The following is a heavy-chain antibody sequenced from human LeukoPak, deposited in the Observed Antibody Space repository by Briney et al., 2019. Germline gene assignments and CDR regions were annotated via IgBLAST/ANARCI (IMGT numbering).Heavy chain of an antibody. CDR1: SYTFTRYG. D-gene: IGHD3-9*01. Sequence: ASVKVSCKASSYTFTRYGISWVRQAPGQGLEWMGWISAYNGNTYYAQKLQGRVTMTTDTSTSTAYMELSRLRSDDTAVYYCARDLEVDGDYWGQGTLVTVSS. J-gene: IGHJ4*02. V-gene: IGHV1-18*01. CDR2: ISAYNGNT. CDR3: ARDLEVDGDY.